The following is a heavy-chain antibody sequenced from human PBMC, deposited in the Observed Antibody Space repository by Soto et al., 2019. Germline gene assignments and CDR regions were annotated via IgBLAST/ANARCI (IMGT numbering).Heavy chain of an antibody. Sequence: ASVKVSCKASGYTFTSCGISWVRQAPGQGLEWMGWISAYNGNTNYAQKLQGRVTMTTDTSTSTAYMELRSLRSDDTAVYYRARVRADLVLVVAPNQLDPWGQGTLVTVSS. J-gene: IGHJ5*02. V-gene: IGHV1-18*01. CDR1: GYTFTSCG. CDR3: ARVRADLVLVVAPNQLDP. CDR2: ISAYNGNT. D-gene: IGHD2-15*01.